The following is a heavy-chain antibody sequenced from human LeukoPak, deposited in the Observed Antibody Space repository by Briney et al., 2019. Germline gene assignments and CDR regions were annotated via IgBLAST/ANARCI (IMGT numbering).Heavy chain of an antibody. CDR2: ISDDGNNK. CDR1: GFTFSDYA. D-gene: IGHD3/OR15-3a*01. J-gene: IGHJ4*02. V-gene: IGHV3-30*04. Sequence: GGSLRLSCAASGFTFSDYAIHWVRQAPGKGLEWVAFISDDGNNKHYADSVKSRFTISRDNSKNTLYLQTNSLGPADTAVYYCAREVNLDWLWGTFDYWGQGTLVTVSS. CDR3: AREVNLDWLWGTFDY.